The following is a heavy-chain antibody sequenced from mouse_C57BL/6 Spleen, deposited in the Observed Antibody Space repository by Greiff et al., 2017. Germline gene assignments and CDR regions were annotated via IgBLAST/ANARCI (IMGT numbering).Heavy chain of an antibody. CDR1: GFSLSTFGMG. V-gene: IGHV8-8*01. CDR3: ARMLGRDYAMDY. Sequence: QVQLKESGPGILQPSQTLSLTCSFSGFSLSTFGMGVGWLRPPSGKGLEWLAHIWWYDDKYYNPALKSRLTISKDTSKNQVCLKIANVDTADTATYDCARMLGRDYAMDYWGQGTSVTVSS. D-gene: IGHD4-1*01. CDR2: IWWYDDK. J-gene: IGHJ4*01.